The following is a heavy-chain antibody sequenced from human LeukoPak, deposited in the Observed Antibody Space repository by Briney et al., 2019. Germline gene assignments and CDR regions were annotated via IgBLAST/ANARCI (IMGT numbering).Heavy chain of an antibody. Sequence: GGSLRLSCAASGFTFSSYGMSWVRQAPGKGLEWVSAISGSGGSTYYADSVKGRFTISRDNSKNTLYLQMNSLRAEDTAVYYCAKENYGDSTGGRFQHWGQGTLVTVSS. CDR1: GFTFSSYG. V-gene: IGHV3-23*01. D-gene: IGHD4-17*01. J-gene: IGHJ1*01. CDR2: ISGSGGST. CDR3: AKENYGDSTGGRFQH.